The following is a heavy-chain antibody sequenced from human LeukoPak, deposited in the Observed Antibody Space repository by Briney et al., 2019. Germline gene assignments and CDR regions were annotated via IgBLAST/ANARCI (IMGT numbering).Heavy chain of an antibody. Sequence: SVKVSCKASGGTFNTYSISWVRQAPGHGLEWMGSIIPMFAATDYAQKFQGRVTITTDESTTTAYMELSSLRSEDTAVYFCARDDPFYYNISGGDLTWGQGTMVTISS. CDR2: IIPMFAAT. CDR1: GGTFNTYS. V-gene: IGHV1-69*05. D-gene: IGHD3-22*01. J-gene: IGHJ3*01. CDR3: ARDDPFYYNISGGDLT.